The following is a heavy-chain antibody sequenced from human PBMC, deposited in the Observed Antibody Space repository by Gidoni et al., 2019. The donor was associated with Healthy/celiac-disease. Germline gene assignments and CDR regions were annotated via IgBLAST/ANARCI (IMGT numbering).Heavy chain of an antibody. CDR1: GGSFSGYY. Sequence: QVQLQQWGAGLLKPSETLSLTCAVYGGSFSGYYWSWIRQPPGTGLEWIGEINHRGSTNYNPSLKSRVTISVDTSKNQFSLKLSSVTAADTAVYYCARGSVTYYYDSSGYYRDNWFDPWGQGTLVTVSS. D-gene: IGHD3-22*01. V-gene: IGHV4-34*01. J-gene: IGHJ5*02. CDR3: ARGSVTYYYDSSGYYRDNWFDP. CDR2: INHRGST.